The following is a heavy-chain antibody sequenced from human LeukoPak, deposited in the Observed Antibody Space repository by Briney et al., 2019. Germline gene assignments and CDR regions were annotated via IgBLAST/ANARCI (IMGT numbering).Heavy chain of an antibody. D-gene: IGHD1-26*01. CDR1: GFTFTGSA. Sequence: SVTVSCKASGFTFTGSAMQWVRQARGQRLEWIGWIVVGSGNTNYAQKFQERVTITRDMSTSTAYMELSSLRSEDTAVYYCAAGSDWGTSDFDYWGQGTLVTVSS. CDR2: IVVGSGNT. V-gene: IGHV1-58*02. CDR3: AAGSDWGTSDFDY. J-gene: IGHJ4*02.